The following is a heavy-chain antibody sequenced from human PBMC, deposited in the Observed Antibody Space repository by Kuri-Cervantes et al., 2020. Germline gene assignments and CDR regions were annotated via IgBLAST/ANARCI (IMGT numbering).Heavy chain of an antibody. Sequence: ASVKVSCKVSGYTLTELSMHWVRQAPGKGLEWMGGFDPEDGETIYAQKFQGRVTMTEDTSTDTAYMELSSLRSEDTAVYYCATRAPVIGSSWQPYYFGYWGQGTLVTVSS. CDR3: ATRAPVIGSSWQPYYFGY. V-gene: IGHV1-24*01. D-gene: IGHD6-13*01. J-gene: IGHJ4*02. CDR1: GYTLTELS. CDR2: FDPEDGET.